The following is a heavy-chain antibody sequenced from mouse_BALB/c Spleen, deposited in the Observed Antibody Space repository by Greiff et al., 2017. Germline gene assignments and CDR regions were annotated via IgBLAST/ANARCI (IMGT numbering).Heavy chain of an antibody. CDR2: ISSGGST. CDR1: GFTFSSYA. CDR3: ARGGDYYGSSPDY. D-gene: IGHD1-1*01. J-gene: IGHJ2*01. Sequence: EVKVVESGGGLVKPGGSLKLSCAASGFTFSSYAMFWVRQTPEKRLEWVASISSGGSTYYPDSVKGRFTISRDNARNILYLQMSSLRSEDTAMYYCARGGDYYGSSPDYWGQGTTLTVSS. V-gene: IGHV5-6-5*01.